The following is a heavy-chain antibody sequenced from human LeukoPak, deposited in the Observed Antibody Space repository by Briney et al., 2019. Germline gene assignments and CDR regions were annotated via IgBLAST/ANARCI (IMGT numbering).Heavy chain of an antibody. J-gene: IGHJ4*02. CDR2: IVVGSGNT. V-gene: IGHV1-58*01. CDR1: GFTFTSSA. D-gene: IGHD5-18*01. CDR3: AAPSRIQLDY. Sequence: SVKVSCKASGFTFTSSAVQWVRQARGRRLEWMGWIVVGSGNTNYAQMFQGRVTITRDMSTSTAYMELSSLRSEDTAVYYCAAPSRIQLDYWGQGTLVTVSS.